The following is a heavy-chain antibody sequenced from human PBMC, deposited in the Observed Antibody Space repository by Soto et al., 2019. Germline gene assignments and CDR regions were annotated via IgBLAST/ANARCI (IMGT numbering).Heavy chain of an antibody. J-gene: IGHJ3*01. CDR2: IYWDDDR. CDR1: GFSLSTLGAG. Sequence: QITLKESGPTLVKPTQVLTLTCSFSGFSLSTLGAGVGWVRQPPGKALEWLALIYWDDDRQYRPSLKTRLTTXXXXXXXXXXXXXXXXXPVXXXXXXXXHTQLTTGANAFDVWGQGTIVTVSS. CDR3: XHTQLTTGANAFDV. V-gene: IGHV2-5*02. D-gene: IGHD1-1*01.